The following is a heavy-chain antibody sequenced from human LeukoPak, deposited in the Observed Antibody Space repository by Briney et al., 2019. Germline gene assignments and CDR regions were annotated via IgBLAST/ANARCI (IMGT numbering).Heavy chain of an antibody. Sequence: PGGSLRLSCAASGFTFSSYSMNWVRQAPGKGLEWVSSISSSSSYIYYADSVKGRFTISRDNAKNSLYLQMNSLRAEDTAVYYCARDYPTYYDFWSGRSAFDIWGQGTMVTVSS. CDR1: GFTFSSYS. CDR3: ARDYPTYYDFWSGRSAFDI. J-gene: IGHJ3*02. D-gene: IGHD3-3*01. CDR2: ISSSSSYI. V-gene: IGHV3-21*01.